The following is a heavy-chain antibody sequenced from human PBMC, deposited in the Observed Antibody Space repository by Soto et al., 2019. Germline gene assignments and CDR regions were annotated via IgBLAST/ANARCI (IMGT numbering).Heavy chain of an antibody. Sequence: GXSISSYYWSWIRQPPGKGLEWIGYIYYSGSTNYNPSLKSRITISVDTSKNQFSLKLSFVTAADTAVYYCARHRRFRXCSGGSCYSARPDAFDIWGQGTMVTVSS. CDR3: ARHRRFRXCSGGSCYSARPDAFDI. CDR1: GXSISSYY. D-gene: IGHD2-15*01. CDR2: IYYSGST. J-gene: IGHJ3*02. V-gene: IGHV4-59*08.